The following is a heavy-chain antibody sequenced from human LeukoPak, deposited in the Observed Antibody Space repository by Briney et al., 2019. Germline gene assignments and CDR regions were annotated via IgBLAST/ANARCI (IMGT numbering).Heavy chain of an antibody. CDR1: GFTFSSYA. CDR2: ISGSGGST. J-gene: IGHJ4*02. V-gene: IGHV3-23*01. CDR3: AKGGPTAYCGGDSYPAFDY. Sequence: GGSLRLSCAASGFTFSSYAMSWVRQAPGKGLEWVSAISGSGGSTYYADSVKGRFTISRDNSKNTLYLQMNSLRAEDTAVYYCAKGGPTAYCGGDSYPAFDYWGQGTLVTVSS. D-gene: IGHD2-21*02.